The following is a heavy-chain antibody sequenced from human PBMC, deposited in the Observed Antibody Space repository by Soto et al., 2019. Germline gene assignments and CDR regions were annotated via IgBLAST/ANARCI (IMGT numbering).Heavy chain of an antibody. CDR2: ISGSGGST. Sequence: GGSLRLSCAASGFTFSSYAMSWVRQAPGKGLEWVSAISGSGGSTYYADSVKGRFTISRDNSKNTLYLQMNSLRAEDTAVYYCAKVEPLDFWSGYEGGLGYCGQGTLVTVSS. CDR1: GFTFSSYA. V-gene: IGHV3-23*01. CDR3: AKVEPLDFWSGYEGGLGY. J-gene: IGHJ4*02. D-gene: IGHD3-3*01.